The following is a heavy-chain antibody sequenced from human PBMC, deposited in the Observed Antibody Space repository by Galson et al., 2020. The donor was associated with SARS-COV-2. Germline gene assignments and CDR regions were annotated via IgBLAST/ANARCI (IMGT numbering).Heavy chain of an antibody. CDR2: MKSNSGKP. V-gene: IGHV1-8*02. J-gene: IGHJ6*02. Sequence: ASVKVSCKASGYTFSSYEINWVRQATGQGLEWMGWMKSNSGKPGYAQKFQGRVTMTRNTSISTAYMELGSLRSEDTAVYYCARISFYGMDVWGQGTTVTVSS. CDR3: ARISFYGMDV. CDR1: GYTFSSYE.